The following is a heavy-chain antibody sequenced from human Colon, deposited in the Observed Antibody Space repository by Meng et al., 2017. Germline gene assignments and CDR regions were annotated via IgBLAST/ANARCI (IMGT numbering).Heavy chain of an antibody. V-gene: IGHV4-30-4*01. Sequence: QVQLQESGPGVVKPSQTLSLHCTISVGSINSADYYWNWIRQSTGKGLEWLGYIHSSGNTYYTPSLKSRLTMSLDTSKNQFSLRLTSVTAADTAVYYCARNPVIPDARTFDFWGQGALVTVSS. J-gene: IGHJ4*02. CDR3: ARNPVIPDARTFDF. D-gene: IGHD2-2*01. CDR2: IHSSGNT. CDR1: VGSINSADYY.